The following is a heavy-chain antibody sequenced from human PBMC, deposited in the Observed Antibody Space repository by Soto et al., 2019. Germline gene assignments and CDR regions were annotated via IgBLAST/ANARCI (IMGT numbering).Heavy chain of an antibody. Sequence: QVQLVQSGAEVKKPGASVKVSCKASGYTFTYYALHWLRQAPGQSLEWLGWIKTATGDATYSENFRARVSITRNTSASTAFMVLGSLTSGDTAVYYCAATTTPVGSIDYRGQGTLVTVSS. J-gene: IGHJ4*02. V-gene: IGHV1-3*04. CDR2: IKTATGDA. D-gene: IGHD2-15*01. CDR1: GYTFTYYA. CDR3: AATTTPVGSIDY.